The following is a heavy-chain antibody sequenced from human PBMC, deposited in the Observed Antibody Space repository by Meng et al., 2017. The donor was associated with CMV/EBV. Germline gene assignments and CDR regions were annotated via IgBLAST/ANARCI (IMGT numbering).Heavy chain of an antibody. V-gene: IGHV4-59*01. D-gene: IGHD6-13*01. CDR1: GGSISSYY. J-gene: IGHJ4*02. Sequence: GSLRLSCTVSGGSISSYYWSWIRQPPGKGLEWIGYIYYSGSTNYNPSLKSRVTISVDTPKNQLSLKLSSVTAAATAVYYCARNKARSSSSWYHFDYWGQGTLVTVSS. CDR2: IYYSGST. CDR3: ARNKARSSSSWYHFDY.